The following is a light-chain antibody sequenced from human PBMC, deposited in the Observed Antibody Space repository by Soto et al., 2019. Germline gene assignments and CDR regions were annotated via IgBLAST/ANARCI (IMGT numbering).Light chain of an antibody. CDR3: QQRSNWPLIFT. V-gene: IGKV3-11*01. Sequence: EIVLTQSPATLSLSPGERATLSCRASQSIGSSLAWYQQKPGQAPRLLFFDASNRATGIPARFSGSGSGTDFTLTISSLEPEDFAVYYCQQRSNWPLIFTFGPGTKVD. CDR2: DAS. J-gene: IGKJ3*01. CDR1: QSIGSS.